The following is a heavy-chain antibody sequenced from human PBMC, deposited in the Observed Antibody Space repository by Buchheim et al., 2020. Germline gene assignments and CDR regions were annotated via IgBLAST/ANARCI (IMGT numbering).Heavy chain of an antibody. D-gene: IGHD4-11*01. CDR2: INHSGST. V-gene: IGHV4-34*01. CDR1: GGSFSGYY. J-gene: IGHJ6*03. CDR3: ARKGLTVTFNYCFYYMYV. Sequence: QVQLQQWGAGLLKPSETLSLTCAVYGGSFSGYYWSWIRQPPGKGLEWIGEINHSGSTNYNPSLKSRVTISVDTSKNQFSLNLSSVTAADTAVYYRARKGLTVTFNYCFYYMYVWGKGTT.